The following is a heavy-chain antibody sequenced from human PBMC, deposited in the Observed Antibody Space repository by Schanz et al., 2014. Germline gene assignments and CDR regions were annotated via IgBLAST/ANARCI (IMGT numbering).Heavy chain of an antibody. CDR1: GYTFTSYG. Sequence: QVQLVQSGAEVKKPGASVKVSCKASGYTFTSYGISWVRQAPGQGLEWMGWISPYNGNTNYAQKLQGRVTMTADTSTSTAYMDLRSLRSDDTALYYCTRGGYSYALSAFGIWGQGTMVTVSS. V-gene: IGHV1-18*01. D-gene: IGHD5-18*01. CDR2: ISPYNGNT. J-gene: IGHJ3*02. CDR3: TRGGYSYALSAFGI.